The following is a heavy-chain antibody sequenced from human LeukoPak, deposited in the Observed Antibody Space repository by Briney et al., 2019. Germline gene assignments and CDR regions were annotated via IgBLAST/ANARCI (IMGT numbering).Heavy chain of an antibody. CDR3: AKSLLRIYYTMDV. Sequence: GGSLRLSCAASGFTFDDSAMHWVRQAPGKGLEWVSGITWNSGSIGYADSVKGRFTISRDNAKNSLYLQMNSLRAEDTALYYCAKSLLRIYYTMDVWGQGTTVTVSS. D-gene: IGHD1-26*01. J-gene: IGHJ6*02. CDR1: GFTFDDSA. CDR2: ITWNSGSI. V-gene: IGHV3-9*01.